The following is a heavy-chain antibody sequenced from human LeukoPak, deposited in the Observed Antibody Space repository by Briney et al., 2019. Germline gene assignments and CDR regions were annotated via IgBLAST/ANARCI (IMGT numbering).Heavy chain of an antibody. Sequence: SETLSLTCAVYGGSFSGYYWSWIRQPPGKGLEWLGEINHSGSTNYNPSLKSRVTISVDTSKNQFSLKLSSVTAADTAVYYCARGGYVWGSYRYPFDYWGQGTLVTVSS. J-gene: IGHJ4*02. CDR3: ARGGYVWGSYRYPFDY. CDR2: INHSGST. CDR1: GGSFSGYY. V-gene: IGHV4-34*01. D-gene: IGHD3-16*02.